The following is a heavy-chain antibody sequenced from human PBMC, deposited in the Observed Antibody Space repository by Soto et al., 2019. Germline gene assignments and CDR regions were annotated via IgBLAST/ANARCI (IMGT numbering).Heavy chain of an antibody. Sequence: GGSLRLSCAASGFTFSSYAMSWVRQAPGKGLEWVSAISGSGGSTYYADSVKGRFTISRDNSKNTLYLQMNSLRAGDTAVYYCAKVLGLWGYGSSWFNYFDYWGQGTLVTVSS. CDR2: ISGSGGST. D-gene: IGHD6-13*01. CDR3: AKVLGLWGYGSSWFNYFDY. CDR1: GFTFSSYA. V-gene: IGHV3-23*01. J-gene: IGHJ4*02.